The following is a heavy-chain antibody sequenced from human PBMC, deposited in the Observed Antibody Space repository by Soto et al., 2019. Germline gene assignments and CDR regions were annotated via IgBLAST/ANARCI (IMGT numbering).Heavy chain of an antibody. CDR3: ARTYCSRASCYGLYYFGMDV. CDR2: IYYRGST. V-gene: IGHV4-61*01. Sequence: LSLTCTVSSGSVSSHSYYWSWIRQPPGKGLEWLGYIYYRGSTYYNPSLKSQVTISVDTSKNQFSLKLRSVTAADTAVYYCARTYCSRASCYGLYYFGMDVWGQGTTVTVSS. CDR1: SGSVSSHSYY. J-gene: IGHJ6*02. D-gene: IGHD2-2*01.